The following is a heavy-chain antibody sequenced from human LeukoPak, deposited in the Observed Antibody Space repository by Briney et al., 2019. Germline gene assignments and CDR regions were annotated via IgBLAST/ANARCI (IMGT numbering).Heavy chain of an antibody. CDR2: IYTSGNT. CDR1: GDSISSYY. Sequence: PSETLSLTCTVSGDSISSYYWNWFRQPAGKGLEWIGRIYTSGNTNYNPSLKSRVTISVDTSKNQFSLKLRSVTAADTAVYYCARDLGNSPDSWGQGTLVTVSS. D-gene: IGHD1-1*01. V-gene: IGHV4-4*07. J-gene: IGHJ4*02. CDR3: ARDLGNSPDS.